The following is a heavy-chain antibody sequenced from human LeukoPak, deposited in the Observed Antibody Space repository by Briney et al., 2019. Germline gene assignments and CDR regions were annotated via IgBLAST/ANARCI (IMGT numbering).Heavy chain of an antibody. V-gene: IGHV3-30*03. CDR1: GFTFSSYG. CDR3: ARGGEVTTEFDY. J-gene: IGHJ4*02. D-gene: IGHD4-17*01. Sequence: GRSLRLSCAASGFTFSSYGMHWVRQAPGKGLEWVAVISYDGSNKYYADSVKGRFTISRDNSKNTLYLQMNSLRAEDTAVYYCARGGEVTTEFDYWGQGTLVTVSS. CDR2: ISYDGSNK.